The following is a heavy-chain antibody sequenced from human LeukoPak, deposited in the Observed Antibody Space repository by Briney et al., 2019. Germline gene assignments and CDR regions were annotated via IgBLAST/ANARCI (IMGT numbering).Heavy chain of an antibody. CDR2: IESDGRT. CDR3: ARDGRGPDY. D-gene: IGHD3/OR15-3a*01. V-gene: IGHV3-74*01. CDR1: GFTLSSRW. J-gene: IGHJ4*02. Sequence: GGTLRLSCAASGFTLSSRWMHWLRHVPGKGLVSVSRIESDGRTAYADSVKGRFIISRDNAENTLYLQMNSLRVEDTAVYYCARDGRGPDYWGQGTLVTVSS.